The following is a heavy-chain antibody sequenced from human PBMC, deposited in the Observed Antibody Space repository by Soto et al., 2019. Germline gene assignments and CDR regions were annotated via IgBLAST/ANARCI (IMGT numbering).Heavy chain of an antibody. V-gene: IGHV3-30-3*01. CDR3: ARDYDSAYYFDY. Sequence: GGSLRLSCAVSGFTFSSYAMHWVRQAPGKGLEWVAVISYDGSNKYYADSVKGRFTISRDNSKNTLYLQMNSLRAEDTAVYYCARDYDSAYYFDYWGQGTLVTVSS. D-gene: IGHD3-22*01. J-gene: IGHJ4*02. CDR2: ISYDGSNK. CDR1: GFTFSSYA.